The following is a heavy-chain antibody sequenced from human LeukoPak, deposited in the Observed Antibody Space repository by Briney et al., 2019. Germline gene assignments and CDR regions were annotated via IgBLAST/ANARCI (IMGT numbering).Heavy chain of an antibody. CDR3: ARPLNYYYGMDV. CDR1: GYSFTSYW. D-gene: IGHD2-8*01. V-gene: IGHV5-51*01. J-gene: IGHJ6*02. CDR2: IYPGDSDT. Sequence: GESLKISCKGSGYSFTSYWIAWVRQMPGRGLEWMGIIYPGDSDTRYSPSFQGQVTISADKSINTAYLQWDSLKASDTAMYYCARPLNYYYGMDVWGRGTAVTVSS.